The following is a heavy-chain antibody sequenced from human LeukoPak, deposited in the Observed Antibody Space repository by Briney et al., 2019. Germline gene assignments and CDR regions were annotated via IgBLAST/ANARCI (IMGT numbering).Heavy chain of an antibody. CDR3: ARRAINCSSTSCAAEWDY. J-gene: IGHJ4*02. D-gene: IGHD2-2*01. CDR1: GYSFTSYW. CDR2: ISFGDSHT. V-gene: IGHV5-51*01. Sequence: GESLKISCKGSGYSFTSYWIGWVRQMPGKGLEWMGIISFGDSHTRYSPSFQGQVTISGDKSISTAYLQWSSLKASDTAMYYCARRAINCSSTSCAAEWDYWGQGTLVTVSS.